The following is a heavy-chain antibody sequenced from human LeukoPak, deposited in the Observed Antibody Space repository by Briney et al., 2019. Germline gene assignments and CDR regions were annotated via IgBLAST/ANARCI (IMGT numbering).Heavy chain of an antibody. CDR1: GFTFGSYS. D-gene: IGHD3-22*01. CDR3: ARDQDGYYDSSGYYSPFDY. J-gene: IGHJ4*02. V-gene: IGHV3-48*01. CDR2: ISSSSSTI. Sequence: GGSLRLSCAASGFTFGSYSMNWVRQAPGKGLEWVSYISSSSSTIYYADSVKGRFTISRDNAKNSLYLQMNSLRAENTAVYYCARDQDGYYDSSGYYSPFDYWGQGTLVTVSS.